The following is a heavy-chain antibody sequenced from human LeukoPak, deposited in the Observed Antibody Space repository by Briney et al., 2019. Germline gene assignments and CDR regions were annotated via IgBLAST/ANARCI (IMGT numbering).Heavy chain of an antibody. CDR3: ACNFRGSLTADY. Sequence: GGSLRLSCASSGFTSEDYGMSGVPHAPGKGLECVFGINWNGGSTRYADSVRGRYTISRDNAQNSLYLQMNTLRSEDTSLYCCACNFRGSLTADYWGQGNLVPVSS. CDR2: INWNGGST. D-gene: IGHD2-15*01. J-gene: IGHJ4*02. V-gene: IGHV3-20*04. CDR1: GFTSEDYG.